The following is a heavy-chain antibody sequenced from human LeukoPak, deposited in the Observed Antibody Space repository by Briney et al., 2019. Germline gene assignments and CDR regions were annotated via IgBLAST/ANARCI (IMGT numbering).Heavy chain of an antibody. V-gene: IGHV4-34*01. CDR1: GGSFRGYY. CDR2: INHSGST. D-gene: IGHD3-10*01. Sequence: SETLSLTCAVYGGSFRGYYWSWIRQPPGKGPEWIGEINHSGSTNYNPSLKSRVTISVDTSKNQFSLKLSSVTAADTAVYYCARVMGWFGGFDYWGQGTLVTVSS. J-gene: IGHJ4*02. CDR3: ARVMGWFGGFDY.